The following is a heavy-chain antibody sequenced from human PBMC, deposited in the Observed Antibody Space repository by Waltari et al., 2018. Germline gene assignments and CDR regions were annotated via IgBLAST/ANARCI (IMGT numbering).Heavy chain of an antibody. CDR1: GLSLSTRGVG. V-gene: IGHV2-5*01. CDR2: IYWNDDK. J-gene: IGHJ5*02. CDR3: VHSEYELDLRSRWFDT. Sequence: QITLRESGPTLVKPTQTLTLTCTFSGLSLSTRGVGVGWIRQPPGKALEWLTLIYWNDDKTYNPSLRNRLTITRDTSHNQVVLTMTNMDPVDTATYYCVHSEYELDLRSRWFDTWGQGTLVAVSS. D-gene: IGHD1-1*01.